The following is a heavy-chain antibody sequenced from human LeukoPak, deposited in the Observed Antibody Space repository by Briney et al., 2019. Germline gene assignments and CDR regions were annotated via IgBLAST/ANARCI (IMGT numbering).Heavy chain of an antibody. CDR2: ISGSGGST. CDR1: GFTFSGSA. CDR3: ASLVQRKIDY. D-gene: IGHD6-6*01. Sequence: GGSLRLSCAASGFTFSGSAMHWVRQASGKGLEWVSAISGSGGSTYYADSVKGRFTISRDNSKNTLYLQMNSLRAEDTAVYYCASLVQRKIDYWGQGTLVTVSS. V-gene: IGHV3-23*01. J-gene: IGHJ4*02.